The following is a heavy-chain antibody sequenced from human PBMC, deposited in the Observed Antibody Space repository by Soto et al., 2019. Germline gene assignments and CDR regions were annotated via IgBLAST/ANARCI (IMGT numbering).Heavy chain of an antibody. D-gene: IGHD3-3*01. CDR3: AREDDFWSGYSPKDYYYYGMDV. Sequence: PGGSLRLSCAASGFTFSSYAMHWVRQAPGKGLEWVAVISYDGSNKYYADSVKGRFTISRDNSKNTLYLQMNSLRAEDTAVYYCAREDDFWSGYSPKDYYYYGMDVWGQGTTVTVSS. J-gene: IGHJ6*02. CDR2: ISYDGSNK. CDR1: GFTFSSYA. V-gene: IGHV3-30-3*01.